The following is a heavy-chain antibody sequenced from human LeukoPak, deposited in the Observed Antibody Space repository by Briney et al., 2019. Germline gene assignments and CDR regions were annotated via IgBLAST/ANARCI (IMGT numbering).Heavy chain of an antibody. CDR1: GFTFSSHG. CDR3: AKDGYRNYYGSGSPLS. CDR2: IRYDGSNK. J-gene: IGHJ4*02. V-gene: IGHV3-30*02. D-gene: IGHD3-10*01. Sequence: GGSLRLSCAASGFTFSSHGMHWVRQAPGKGLEWVAFIRYDGSNKYYADSVKGRFTISRDNSKNTLYLQMNSLRAEDTAVYYCAKDGYRNYYGSGSPLSWGQGTLVTVSS.